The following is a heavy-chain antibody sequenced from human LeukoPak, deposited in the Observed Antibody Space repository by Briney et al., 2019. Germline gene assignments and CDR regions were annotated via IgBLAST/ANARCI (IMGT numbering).Heavy chain of an antibody. CDR1: GFTLSSYE. CDR3: ARRYDFWSGRYTIGFDY. Sequence: RGSLRLSCAASGFTLSSYEMNWVRQAPGKGLEWVANIKQDGSEKYYVDSVKGRFTISRDNAKNSLYLQMNSLRAEDTAVYYCARRYDFWSGRYTIGFDYWGQGTLVTVSS. D-gene: IGHD3-3*01. J-gene: IGHJ4*02. CDR2: IKQDGSEK. V-gene: IGHV3-7*01.